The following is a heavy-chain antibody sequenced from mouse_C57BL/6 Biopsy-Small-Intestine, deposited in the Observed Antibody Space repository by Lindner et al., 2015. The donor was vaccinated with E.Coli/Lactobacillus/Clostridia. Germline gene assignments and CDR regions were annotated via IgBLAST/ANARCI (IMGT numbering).Heavy chain of an antibody. CDR3: ARVRSSTAIRFDY. D-gene: IGHD4-1*02. J-gene: IGHJ4*01. Sequence: SVKVSCKASGYSFTSYYMHWVRQAPGQGLQWMGVIDPSDGSTSYSQMFQGRVTMTRDTSTSTVYMDLSSLGSADTAVYYCARVRSSTAIRFDYWGQGTLVTVSS. CDR1: GYSFTSYY. V-gene: IGHV1-59*01. CDR2: IDPSDGST.